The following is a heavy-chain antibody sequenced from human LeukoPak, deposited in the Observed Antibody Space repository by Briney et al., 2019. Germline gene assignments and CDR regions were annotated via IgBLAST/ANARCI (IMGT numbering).Heavy chain of an antibody. CDR2: INPSGSST. CDR1: GYTFTSYY. J-gene: IGHJ6*03. V-gene: IGHV1-46*01. CDR3: ARAIGYSSSWYLVYYYYYMDV. D-gene: IGHD6-13*01. Sequence: ASVKVSCKASGYTFTSYYMHWVRQAPGQGLEWMGLINPSGSSTSYAQKFQGRLSLTRDMSTSTDYMELSSLRSDDTAVYYCARAIGYSSSWYLVYYYYYMDVWGKGTTVTVSS.